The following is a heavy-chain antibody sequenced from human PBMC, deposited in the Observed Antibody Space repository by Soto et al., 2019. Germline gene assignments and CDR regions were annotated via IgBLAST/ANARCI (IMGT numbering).Heavy chain of an antibody. CDR2: ISWNRGSI. J-gene: IGHJ1*01. V-gene: IGHV3-9*01. D-gene: IGHD3-10*01. CDR3: AKAGGAWGAEYFQH. CDR1: GFTFDDYA. Sequence: EVQLVESGGGLVQPGRSLRLSCAASGFTFDDYAMHWVRQAPGNGLEWVSGISWNRGSIGYADSVKGRFTISRDNAKNSLYLQMNSLRAEDTALYYCAKAGGAWGAEYFQHWGQGTLVTFSS.